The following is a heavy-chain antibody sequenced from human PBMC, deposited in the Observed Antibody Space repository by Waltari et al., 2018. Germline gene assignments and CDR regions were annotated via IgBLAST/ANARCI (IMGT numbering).Heavy chain of an antibody. CDR2: VFYTGAT. CDR1: GRPLHYHF. J-gene: IGHJ4*02. CDR3: AMWTTSTAAFEY. D-gene: IGHD4-4*01. Sequence: QVQLHESGPGLVKPSETLSLTCAVSGRPLHYHFWNWIRLSPERGMELIGYVFYTGATKYNPSLESRVTVSLDTSKNEFSLNLRSVTAADTAVYYCAMWTTSTAAFEYWGQGILVTVSS. V-gene: IGHV4-59*11.